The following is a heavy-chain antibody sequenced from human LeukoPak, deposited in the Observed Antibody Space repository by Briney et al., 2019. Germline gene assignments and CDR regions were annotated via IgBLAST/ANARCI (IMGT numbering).Heavy chain of an antibody. V-gene: IGHV1-2*06. J-gene: IGHJ6*03. CDR1: GYTFTGYY. Sequence: GASVKVSCKASGYTFTGYYMHWVRQAPGQGLEWMGRINPNSGGTNYAQKFQGRVTMTRDTSISTAYMELSRLRSDDTAEYYCARDGSIAAAGTYEYYYYYYMDVWGKGTTVTVSS. CDR2: INPNSGGT. D-gene: IGHD6-13*01. CDR3: ARDGSIAAAGTYEYYYYYYMDV.